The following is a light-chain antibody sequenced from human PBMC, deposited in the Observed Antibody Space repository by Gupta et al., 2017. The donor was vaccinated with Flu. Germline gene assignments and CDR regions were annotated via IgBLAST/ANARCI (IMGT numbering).Light chain of an antibody. J-gene: IGKJ2*02. CDR3: QQYYSYPPRT. CDR2: AAS. V-gene: IGKV1-8*01. CDR1: QGISSY. Sequence: SSFSASTGDRVTITCRASQGISSYLAWYQQKTGKAPKLLIYAASTLQSGVPSRFSGSGSGTDFTLTISCLQSEDFATYYCQQYYSYPPRTFGQGTKLEIK.